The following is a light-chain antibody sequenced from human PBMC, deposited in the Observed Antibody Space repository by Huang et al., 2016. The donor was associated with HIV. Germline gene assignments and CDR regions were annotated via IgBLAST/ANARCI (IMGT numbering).Light chain of an antibody. CDR3: QQSYTTLGT. Sequence: DIQMTQSPSSLSASVGDRVTITCRASQSISTYLNWYQQKPGRAPKLLIHSASRLQSGVPSRFSGSGSGTDFTLTISSLQPEDFATYFCQQSYTTLGTFGRGTNLEIK. J-gene: IGKJ2*01. V-gene: IGKV1-39*01. CDR1: QSISTY. CDR2: SAS.